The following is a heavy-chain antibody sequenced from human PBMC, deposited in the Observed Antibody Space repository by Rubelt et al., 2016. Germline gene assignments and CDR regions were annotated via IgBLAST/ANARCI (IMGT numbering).Heavy chain of an antibody. CDR2: INPSGGST. J-gene: IGHJ4*02. V-gene: IGHV1-46*01. Sequence: QVQLVQSGAEVKKPGASVKVSCKASGYTFTSYYMHWVRQAPGQGLEWMGIINPSGGSTSYAQKFQGRVTMNRDTSTSTVYMELSSLRSEDTAVYYCAREQETTVTIEGVLGYWGQGTLVTVSS. CDR3: AREQETTVTIEGVLGY. D-gene: IGHD4-17*01. CDR1: GYTFTSYY.